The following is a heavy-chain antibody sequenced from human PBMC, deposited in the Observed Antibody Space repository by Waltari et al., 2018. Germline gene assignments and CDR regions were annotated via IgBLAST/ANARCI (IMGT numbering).Heavy chain of an antibody. Sequence: EVQLVESGGGLVQPGGSLRLSCAASGFPISSYCMSWVRQAPGKGLEWVANIKKDGSEEYYVDSVRGRFTISRDNAKNSLYLQMNSLRPEDTAVYYCARDQWFAFDIWGQGTMVTVSS. CDR2: IKKDGSEE. D-gene: IGHD3-22*01. CDR3: ARDQWFAFDI. J-gene: IGHJ3*02. V-gene: IGHV3-7*01. CDR1: GFPISSYC.